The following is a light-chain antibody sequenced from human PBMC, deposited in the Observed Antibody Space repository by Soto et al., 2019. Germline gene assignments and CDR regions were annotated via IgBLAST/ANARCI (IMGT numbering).Light chain of an antibody. CDR2: GAS. CDR3: QHYNNWPPWT. Sequence: EIVMTQSPATLSVSPGERATLSCRASQSVSSNLAWYQQKPGQAPRLLIYGASIRATGIPARFSGSGSGTEFTLTISTLQSEDFAIYYRQHYNNWPPWTFGQVTTVAIK. J-gene: IGKJ1*01. V-gene: IGKV3-15*01. CDR1: QSVSSN.